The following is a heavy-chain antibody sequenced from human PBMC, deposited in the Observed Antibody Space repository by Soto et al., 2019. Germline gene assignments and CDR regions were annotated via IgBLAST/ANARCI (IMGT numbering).Heavy chain of an antibody. CDR2: IYHGGST. Sequence: SETLSLTCTVSGDSISSTRWWSWVRQSPGKGLEWIGDIYHGGSTNYNPSLKSRVTISADTSKNQFSLKVDSVTATDTAIYYCSRLSNGTPADYWGEGTLVTVSS. D-gene: IGHD2-8*01. CDR3: SRLSNGTPADY. J-gene: IGHJ4*02. CDR1: GDSISSTRW. V-gene: IGHV4-4*02.